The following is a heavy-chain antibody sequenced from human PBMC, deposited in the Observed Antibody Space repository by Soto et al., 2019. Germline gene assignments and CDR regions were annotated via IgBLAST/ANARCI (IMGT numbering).Heavy chain of an antibody. D-gene: IGHD5-12*01. V-gene: IGHV4-34*01. J-gene: IGHJ4*02. CDR3: ARGQMATITLDFDY. Sequence: KTSETLSLTCAVYGGSFSGYYWSWIRQPPGKGLEWIGEINHSGSTNYNPSLKSRVTISVDTSKNQFSLKLSSVTAADTAVYYCARGQMATITLDFDYWGQGTLVTVSS. CDR1: GGSFSGYY. CDR2: INHSGST.